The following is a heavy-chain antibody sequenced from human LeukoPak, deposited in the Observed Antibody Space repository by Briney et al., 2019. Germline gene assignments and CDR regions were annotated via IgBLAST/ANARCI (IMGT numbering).Heavy chain of an antibody. V-gene: IGHV3-23*01. Sequence: GGSLRLSCAASGFTFSSYAMSWVRQAPGKGLEWVSAISGSGGSTYYADSVKGRFTISRDNSKNTLYLQMNSLRAEDTAVYYRAKAQYYYDSSGYYNGPFDYWGQGTLVTVSS. CDR1: GFTFSSYA. CDR2: ISGSGGST. D-gene: IGHD3-22*01. CDR3: AKAQYYYDSSGYYNGPFDY. J-gene: IGHJ4*02.